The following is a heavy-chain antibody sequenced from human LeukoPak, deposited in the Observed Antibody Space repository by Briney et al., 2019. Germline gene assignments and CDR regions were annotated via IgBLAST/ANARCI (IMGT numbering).Heavy chain of an antibody. CDR2: INPHGVET. CDR1: GFTFRTHW. V-gene: IGHV3-7*01. CDR3: AREATFKAYNFDY. J-gene: IGHJ4*02. D-gene: IGHD5-24*01. Sequence: GGSLRLSCAASGFTFRTHWMSWVRQAPGKGREWVANINPHGVETYYLDSVKGRFPISRDNAKNSLYLQMNSLRGEDTAVYYCAREATFKAYNFDYWGQGTLVSVSS.